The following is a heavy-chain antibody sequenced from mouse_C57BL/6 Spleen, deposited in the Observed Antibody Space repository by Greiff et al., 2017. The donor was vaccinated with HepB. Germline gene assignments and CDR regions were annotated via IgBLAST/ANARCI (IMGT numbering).Heavy chain of an antibody. CDR3: ARGYGSLDV. Sequence: EVQLQQSGPELVKPGASVKISCKASGYSFTGYYMNWVKQSPEKSLEWIGEINPSTGGTTYNQKFKAKATLTVDKSSSTAYMQLKSLTSEDSAVYYCARGYGSLDVWGTGTTVTVSS. CDR1: GYSFTGYY. D-gene: IGHD1-1*01. V-gene: IGHV1-42*01. CDR2: INPSTGGT. J-gene: IGHJ1*03.